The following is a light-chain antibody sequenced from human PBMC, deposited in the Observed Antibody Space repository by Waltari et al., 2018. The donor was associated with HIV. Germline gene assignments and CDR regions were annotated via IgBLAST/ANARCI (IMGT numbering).Light chain of an antibody. CDR1: SHAIGTYNF. Sequence: QSALTQPPSASGSPAQSVPISCTGSSHAIGTYNFVSPYQHHPGKAPNLLIYDVTRRPPGIPDRFSGTKSGYTASLTVSDLQVEDEADYYCVSYTEKDTFLLFGGGTKLAV. J-gene: IGLJ2*01. CDR2: DVT. CDR3: VSYTEKDTFLL. V-gene: IGLV2-8*01.